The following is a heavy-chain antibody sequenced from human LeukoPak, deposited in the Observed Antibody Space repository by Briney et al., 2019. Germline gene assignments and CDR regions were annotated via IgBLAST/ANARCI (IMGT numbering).Heavy chain of an antibody. CDR3: AKTAIFGVVIIGYYFDY. J-gene: IGHJ4*02. CDR2: ISGSGGST. Sequence: GGSLRLSCAASRFTFSSYAMSWVRQAPGKGLEWVSGISGSGGSTYHADSVKGRFTISRDNSKNTLYLQMNSLRAEDTAVYYCAKTAIFGVVIIGYYFDYWGQGTLVTVSS. D-gene: IGHD3-3*01. CDR1: RFTFSSYA. V-gene: IGHV3-23*01.